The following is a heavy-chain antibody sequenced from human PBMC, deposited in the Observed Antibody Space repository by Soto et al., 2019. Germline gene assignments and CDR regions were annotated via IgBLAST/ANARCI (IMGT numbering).Heavy chain of an antibody. Sequence: SETLSLTCTVSGGSISSYYWSWIRQPPGKGLEWIGYIYYSGSTNYNPSLKSRVTISVDTSKNQFSLKLSSVTAADTAVYYCARSIAAAEERNWFDPWGQGTLVTVSS. CDR3: ARSIAAAEERNWFDP. J-gene: IGHJ5*02. V-gene: IGHV4-59*01. CDR1: GGSISSYY. D-gene: IGHD6-13*01. CDR2: IYYSGST.